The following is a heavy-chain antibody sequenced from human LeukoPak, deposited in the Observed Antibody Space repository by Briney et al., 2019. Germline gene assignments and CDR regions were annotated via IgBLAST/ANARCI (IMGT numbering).Heavy chain of an antibody. J-gene: IGHJ6*02. Sequence: ASVNVSCKASGYTFTRYGISWVRQAPGQGLEWMGWISAYNGNTDYAEKLQDRVTMTTDTSTSTVYMELRSLRSDDTAVYYCASVSSSGYYPASTDYYYGMDVWGQGATVTVSS. CDR1: GYTFTRYG. D-gene: IGHD3-22*01. V-gene: IGHV1-18*01. CDR2: ISAYNGNT. CDR3: ASVSSSGYYPASTDYYYGMDV.